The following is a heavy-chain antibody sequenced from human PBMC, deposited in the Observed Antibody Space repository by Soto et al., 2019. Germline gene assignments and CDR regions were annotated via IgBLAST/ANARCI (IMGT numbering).Heavy chain of an antibody. CDR1: GFSVGCNH. V-gene: IGHV3-53*01. D-gene: IGHD2-8*01. CDR3: ARGVNDDS. Sequence: GGSLRLSCAASGFSVGCNHLSWVRQAPGKGLEWVAVIHTSGDTYYADSVQGRFTISRDNSKNTVYLKMNSLRVGDTAMYFCARGVNDDSWGQGTLVTVSS. CDR2: IHTSGDT. J-gene: IGHJ4*02.